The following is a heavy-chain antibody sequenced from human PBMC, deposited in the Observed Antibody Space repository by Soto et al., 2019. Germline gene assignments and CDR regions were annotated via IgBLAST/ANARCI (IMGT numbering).Heavy chain of an antibody. CDR1: GDSISGSPYF. CDR2: IFYDGYT. CDR3: ARLQAAVPHY. V-gene: IGHV4-39*01. Sequence: SETLSLTCTVSGDSISGSPYFWGWIRQPPGKRLEWIGSIFYDGYTVYSPSLQSRVTISVDTSKNQFSLRLTSVAAADTAIYFCARLQAAVPHYWGQGTLVTVFS. D-gene: IGHD6-13*01. J-gene: IGHJ4*02.